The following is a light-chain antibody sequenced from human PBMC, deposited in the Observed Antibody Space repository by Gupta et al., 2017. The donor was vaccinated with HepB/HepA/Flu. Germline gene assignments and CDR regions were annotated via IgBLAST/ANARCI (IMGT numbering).Light chain of an antibody. CDR1: QSVSSY. CDR2: DAS. J-gene: IGKJ5*01. Sequence: IVLTQSPATLSLSPGERATLSCRASQSVSSYLAWYQQKPGQAPRLLIYDASNRATSIPARFSGSGSGTDFTLTISSLEPEDFAVYYCQQRSNWPPSTFGQGTRLEIK. V-gene: IGKV3-11*01. CDR3: QQRSNWPPST.